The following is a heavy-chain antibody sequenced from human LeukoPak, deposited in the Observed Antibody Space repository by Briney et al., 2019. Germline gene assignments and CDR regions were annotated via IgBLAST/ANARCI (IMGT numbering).Heavy chain of an antibody. CDR2: IYYSGST. Sequence: PSQTLSLTCTVSGGSISSGDYYWSWIRQPPGKGLEWIGYIYYSGSTYYNPSLKSRVTISVDTSKNQFSLKLSSVTAADTAVYYCARHLSQQLVGEPLDYWGQGTLSPSPQ. CDR3: ARHLSQQLVGEPLDY. V-gene: IGHV4-30-4*08. J-gene: IGHJ4*02. CDR1: GGSISSGDYY. D-gene: IGHD6-13*01.